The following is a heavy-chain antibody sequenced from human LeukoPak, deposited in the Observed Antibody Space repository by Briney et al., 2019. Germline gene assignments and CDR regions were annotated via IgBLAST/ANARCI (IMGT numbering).Heavy chain of an antibody. CDR3: ARPFGTGSRESFPI. CDR2: INPNSGAT. V-gene: IGHV1-2*02. D-gene: IGHD6-13*01. J-gene: IGHJ3*02. Sequence: ASVKVSCKASGYTYTDYCMHWVRQAPGQGLEGMGCINPNSGATNSAQKFQGRVSILRDTSLSPAYMELNRLRSDDTAVYYCARPFGTGSRESFPIWRPGTVVTVSS. CDR1: GYTYTDYC.